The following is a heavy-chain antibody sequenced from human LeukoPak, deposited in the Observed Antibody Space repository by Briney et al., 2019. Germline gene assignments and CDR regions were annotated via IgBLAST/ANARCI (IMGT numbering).Heavy chain of an antibody. J-gene: IGHJ2*01. CDR1: GYTFTSYG. Sequence: ASVKVSCKASGYTFTSYGISWVRQAPGQGLEWMGWISAYYGNTNYAQKLQGRVTMTTDTSTSTAYMELRSLRSDDTAVYYCARVGPYGSGSYLGAYFDLWGRGTLVTVSS. V-gene: IGHV1-18*01. D-gene: IGHD3-10*01. CDR3: ARVGPYGSGSYLGAYFDL. CDR2: ISAYYGNT.